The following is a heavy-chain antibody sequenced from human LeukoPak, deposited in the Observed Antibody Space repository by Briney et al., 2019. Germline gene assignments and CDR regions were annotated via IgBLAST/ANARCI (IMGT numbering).Heavy chain of an antibody. CDR1: GYTFTGYY. Sequence: GASVKVSCKASGYTFTGYYMHWVRQAPGQGLEWMGWISAYSDNTNYAQKLQGRVTMTTDTSTSTACMELRSLISDDTAVYHCARPNGGGLFKPGMDVWGQGTTVTVSS. CDR3: ARPNGGGLFKPGMDV. J-gene: IGHJ6*02. CDR2: ISAYSDNT. V-gene: IGHV1-18*04. D-gene: IGHD2-21*01.